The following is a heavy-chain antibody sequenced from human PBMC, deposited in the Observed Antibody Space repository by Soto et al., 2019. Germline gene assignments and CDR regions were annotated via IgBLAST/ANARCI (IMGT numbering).Heavy chain of an antibody. CDR3: ARAAPRDYGDYEGGDAFDI. D-gene: IGHD4-17*01. Sequence: GGSLRLSCAASGFTFSSYSMNWVLQAPGKGLEWVSSISSSSSYIYYADSVKGRFTISRDNAKNSLYLQMNSLRAEDTAVYYCARAAPRDYGDYEGGDAFDIWGQGTMVTVSS. CDR1: GFTFSSYS. V-gene: IGHV3-21*01. J-gene: IGHJ3*02. CDR2: ISSSSSYI.